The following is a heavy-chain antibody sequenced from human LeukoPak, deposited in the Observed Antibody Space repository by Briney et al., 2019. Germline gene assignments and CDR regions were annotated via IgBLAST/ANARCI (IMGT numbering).Heavy chain of an antibody. V-gene: IGHV3-21*01. D-gene: IGHD6-13*01. J-gene: IGHJ4*02. CDR3: ASLGIAAAGTIGY. Sequence: PGGSLRLSCAASGFTFSSYSMNWVRQAPGKGLEWVSSISSSSSYIYYADSVKGRFTISRDNAKNSLYLQMNSLRAEDTAVYYCASLGIAAAGTIGYWGQGTLVTVSS. CDR1: GFTFSSYS. CDR2: ISSSSSYI.